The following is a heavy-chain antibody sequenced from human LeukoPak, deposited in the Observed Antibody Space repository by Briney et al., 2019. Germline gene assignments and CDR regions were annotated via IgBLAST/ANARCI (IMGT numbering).Heavy chain of an antibody. D-gene: IGHD3-10*01. CDR3: ASQVYGSGSYRFDY. Sequence: PSQTLSLTCTVSGGSISSGSYYWSWIRQPAGKGLEWIGRICTSGSTNYNPSLKSRVTISVDTSKNQFSLKLSSVTAADTAVYYCASQVYGSGSYRFDYWGQGTLVTVSS. J-gene: IGHJ4*02. CDR2: ICTSGST. V-gene: IGHV4-61*02. CDR1: GGSISSGSYY.